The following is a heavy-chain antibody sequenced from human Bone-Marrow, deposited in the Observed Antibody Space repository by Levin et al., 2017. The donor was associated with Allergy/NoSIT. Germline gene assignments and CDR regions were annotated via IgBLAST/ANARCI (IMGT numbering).Heavy chain of an antibody. D-gene: IGHD3-22*01. J-gene: IGHJ6*02. V-gene: IGHV3-23*02. CDR1: GFTFSTYA. CDR3: AKDRDSSSARAYGLDV. CDR2: ISGSGSIT. Sequence: GESLKISCAASGFTFSTYAMTWVRQTPGKGLEWICSISGSGSITYYGDSVKGRVTISRDNSRDTLYLQMSSLRAEDTAVYFCAKDRDSSSARAYGLDVWGQGTTVTVSS.